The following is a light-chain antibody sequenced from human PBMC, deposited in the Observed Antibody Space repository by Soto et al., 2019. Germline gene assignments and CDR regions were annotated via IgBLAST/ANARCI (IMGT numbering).Light chain of an antibody. V-gene: IGKV3-11*01. CDR1: QSVSSF. CDR3: QQRRSWPWT. J-gene: IGKJ1*01. CDR2: DAF. Sequence: DIVLTRSPATLSLSPGEGATLSCRASQSVSSFLHWYQHKPGQAPRLLIYDAFNRATGIPARFSGSGSETVVTLTISSLEPEDFAVYYCQQRRSWPWTFGQGTKVEVK.